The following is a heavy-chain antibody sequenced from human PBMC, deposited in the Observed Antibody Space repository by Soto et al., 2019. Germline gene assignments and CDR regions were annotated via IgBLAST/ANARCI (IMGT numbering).Heavy chain of an antibody. D-gene: IGHD3-10*01. Sequence: QVQLQESGPGLVKPSGTLSLTCAVSGGSISSSNWWSWVRQPPGEGLEWIGEIYHSGSTNYNPSLQSXXTXSXVTSQNQVSPKLSSVTAADTAVYYCARDAMTMVPVWWGQGTLVTVSS. J-gene: IGHJ4*02. CDR2: IYHSGST. CDR3: ARDAMTMVPVW. V-gene: IGHV4-4*02. CDR1: GGSISSSNW.